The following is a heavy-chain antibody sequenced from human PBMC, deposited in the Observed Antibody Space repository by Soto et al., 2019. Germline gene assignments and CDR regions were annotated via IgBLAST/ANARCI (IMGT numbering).Heavy chain of an antibody. D-gene: IGHD1-20*01. CDR2: VFYTGFT. CDR1: GASISGSYYY. CDR3: AASQKGYNWNYFDH. V-gene: IGHV4-39*01. J-gene: IGHJ4*02. Sequence: SETLSLTCAVSGASISGSYYYWAWLRQSPGKGPEWIGSVFYTGFTSYNPSLESRVSVSVDTSKGQFSLKLSAVTAADTAVYYCAASQKGYNWNYFDHWGQGALVTVSS.